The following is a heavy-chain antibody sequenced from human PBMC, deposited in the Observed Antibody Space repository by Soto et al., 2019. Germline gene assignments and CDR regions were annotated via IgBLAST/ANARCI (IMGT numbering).Heavy chain of an antibody. CDR1: GFIFSDYG. D-gene: IGHD3-10*01. Sequence: PGGSLTLSCAASGFIFSDYGMHWVRQAPGKGLERVAVIWYDGSNKYYGDSVKGRFSVSRDNSKNMLYLQMNGLRVEDTAVFYCARDPSHGSGSYLDSWGQGTLVTVSS. V-gene: IGHV3-33*01. J-gene: IGHJ4*02. CDR3: ARDPSHGSGSYLDS. CDR2: IWYDGSNK.